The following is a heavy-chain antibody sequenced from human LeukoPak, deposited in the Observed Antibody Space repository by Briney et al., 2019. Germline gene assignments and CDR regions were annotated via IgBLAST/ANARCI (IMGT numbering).Heavy chain of an antibody. J-gene: IGHJ6*03. V-gene: IGHV1-18*01. CDR2: INAYNGNT. D-gene: IGHD6-13*01. CDR3: ARDRHIAAAVYYYYMDV. Sequence: GASVKVSCKASGYTFTSYVISWVRQAPGQGREWMGWINAYNGNTDYEQRVQGRVTMTTDTSTSTAYMELRSLRSDDTAVYYCARDRHIAAAVYYYYMDVWGKGTPVTVSS. CDR1: GYTFTSYV.